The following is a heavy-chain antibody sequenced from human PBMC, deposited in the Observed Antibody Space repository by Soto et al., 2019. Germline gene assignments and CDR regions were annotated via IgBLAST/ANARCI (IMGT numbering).Heavy chain of an antibody. CDR3: GSSFTVQAALGY. J-gene: IGHJ4*02. Sequence: SSVKVSCKASGGTFSSYTISWVRQAPGQGLEWMGRIIPVLGIANYAQKCQGRVTITADKSTSTAYMELSSLRSEDTAVYYCGSSFTVQAALGYWRQGTLVSVSS. V-gene: IGHV1-69*02. D-gene: IGHD2-2*01. CDR1: GGTFSSYT. CDR2: IIPVLGIA.